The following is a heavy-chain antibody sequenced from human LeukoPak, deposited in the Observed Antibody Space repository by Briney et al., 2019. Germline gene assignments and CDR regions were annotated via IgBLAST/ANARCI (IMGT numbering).Heavy chain of an antibody. CDR1: GYSISSGYY. CDR2: IYHSGST. J-gene: IGHJ4*02. V-gene: IGHV4-38-2*02. CDR3: ALLVDY. D-gene: IGHD3-10*01. Sequence: SETLSLTCTVSGYSISSGYYWGWIRQPPGKGLEWIGSIYHSGSTYYNPSLKSRVTVSVDTSKNQFSLKLSSVTAADTAVYYCALLVDYWGQGTLVTVSS.